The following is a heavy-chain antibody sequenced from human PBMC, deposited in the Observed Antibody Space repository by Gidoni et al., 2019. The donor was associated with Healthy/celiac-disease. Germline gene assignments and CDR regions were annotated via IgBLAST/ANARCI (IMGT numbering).Heavy chain of an antibody. D-gene: IGHD6-19*01. CDR3: AREYGRGYSSGWGFDY. V-gene: IGHV4-34*01. CDR1: GGSFSGYY. J-gene: IGHJ4*02. Sequence: QVQLQQWGAGLLKPSETLSLTCAVYGGSFSGYYWSWIRQPPGKGLEWIGKINHSGSTNYNPSLKSRVTISVDTSKNQFSLKLSSVTAADTAVYYCAREYGRGYSSGWGFDYWGQGTLVTVSS. CDR2: INHSGST.